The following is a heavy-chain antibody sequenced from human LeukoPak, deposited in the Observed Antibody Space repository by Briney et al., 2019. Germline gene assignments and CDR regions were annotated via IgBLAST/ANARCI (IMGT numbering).Heavy chain of an antibody. CDR1: GFTFNSYY. J-gene: IGHJ4*02. V-gene: IGHV3-64*01. CDR3: ARDGVSSSPDLDY. CDR2: INSNGGRT. Sequence: GGPLTLSCAASGFTFNSYYMLWLPQAPGKGRVYVSAINSNGGRTYYANSVKGRFTISRDNTENTLYLQMGSLSAEDMAVYYCARDGVSSSPDLDYWGQGTLVTVSA. D-gene: IGHD6-6*01.